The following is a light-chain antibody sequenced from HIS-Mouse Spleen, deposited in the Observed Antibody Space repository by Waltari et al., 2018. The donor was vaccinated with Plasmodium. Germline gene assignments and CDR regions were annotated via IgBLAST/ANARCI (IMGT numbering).Light chain of an antibody. CDR3: QQYNNWSFT. CDR2: GAS. Sequence: EIVMTQSPATLSVSPGERATLSCRASQSVSSNLAWYQQKPVQAPRLLIYGASTRATGIPARFSGSGSGTECTLTISSLQSEDFAVYYCQQYNNWSFTFGPGTKVDIK. CDR1: QSVSSN. J-gene: IGKJ3*01. V-gene: IGKV3-15*01.